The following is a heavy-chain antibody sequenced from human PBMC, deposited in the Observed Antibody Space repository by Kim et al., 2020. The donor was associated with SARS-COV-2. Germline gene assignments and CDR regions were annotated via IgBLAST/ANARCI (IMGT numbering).Heavy chain of an antibody. CDR1: GFTFSNAW. CDR3: TTDTALLGDYYYGMDV. J-gene: IGHJ6*02. CDR2: IKSKTDGGTT. V-gene: IGHV3-15*01. Sequence: GGSLRLSCAASGFTFSNAWMSWVRQAPGKGLEWVGRIKSKTDGGTTDYAAPVKGRFTISRDDSKNTLYLQMNSLKTEDTAVYYCTTDTALLGDYYYGMDVWGQGTTVTVSS.